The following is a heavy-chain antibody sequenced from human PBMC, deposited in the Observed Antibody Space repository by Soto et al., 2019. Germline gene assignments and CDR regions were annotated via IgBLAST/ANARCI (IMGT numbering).Heavy chain of an antibody. D-gene: IGHD1-1*01. CDR2: TYYRSKWYN. J-gene: IGHJ3*02. CDR1: GDSVSSNNVA. CDR3: ARGINSAIDN. Sequence: QVQLQQSGPGLVKPSQTLSLTCVISGDSVSSNNVAWNWIRQSPSRGLEWLGRTYYRSKWYNNYAVSVKSRTTIHEDTSKNQFSLQLASVTPEDTAVYYCARGINSAIDNWGQGTMVTV. V-gene: IGHV6-1*01.